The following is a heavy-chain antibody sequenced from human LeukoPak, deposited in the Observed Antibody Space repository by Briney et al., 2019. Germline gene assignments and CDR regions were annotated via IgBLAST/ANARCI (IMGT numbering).Heavy chain of an antibody. Sequence: TGGSLRLSCAASGFTVSSNYMSWVRQAPGKGLEWVSVIYSGGYTYYADSVRGRFTISRDTSKNTLYLQMNSLRAEDTAVYYCARDYGLYSAFDIWGQGTMVTVSS. CDR2: IYSGGYT. J-gene: IGHJ3*02. V-gene: IGHV3-53*01. D-gene: IGHD3-3*01. CDR1: GFTVSSNY. CDR3: ARDYGLYSAFDI.